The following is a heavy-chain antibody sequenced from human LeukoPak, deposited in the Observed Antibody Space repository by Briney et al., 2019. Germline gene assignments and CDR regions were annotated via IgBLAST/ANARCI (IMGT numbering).Heavy chain of an antibody. Sequence: KTSETLSLTCTVSGGSISSYYWSWIRQPPGKGLEWIGYIYYSGSTNYNPSLKSRVTISVDTSKNQFSLKLRSVTAADTAIYYCARGPWGNQFDYWGQGTLVTVSS. CDR1: GGSISSYY. J-gene: IGHJ4*02. D-gene: IGHD3-16*01. CDR3: ARGPWGNQFDY. V-gene: IGHV4-59*01. CDR2: IYYSGST.